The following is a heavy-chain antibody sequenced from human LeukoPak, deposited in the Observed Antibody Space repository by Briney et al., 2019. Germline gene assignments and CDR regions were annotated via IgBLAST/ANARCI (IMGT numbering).Heavy chain of an antibody. D-gene: IGHD3-10*01. Sequence: PSETLSLTCTVSGGSISSSNYYWGWIRQPPGKGLEWIGSIYYSGSTSYNSSLKSRVTISVDTSKNQFSLELSSVTAADTAVYYCARETVRGVFDYWGQGTLVTVSS. V-gene: IGHV4-39*07. CDR1: GGSISSSNYY. J-gene: IGHJ4*02. CDR3: ARETVRGVFDY. CDR2: IYYSGST.